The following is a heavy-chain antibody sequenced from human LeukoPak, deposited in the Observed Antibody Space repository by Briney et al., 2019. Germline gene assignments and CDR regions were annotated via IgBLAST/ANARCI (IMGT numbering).Heavy chain of an antibody. D-gene: IGHD4-11*01. V-gene: IGHV4-34*01. CDR2: INHSGST. Sequence: SETLSLTCAVYGGSFSGYYWSWIRQPPGKGLEWIGEINHSGSTNYNPSLKSRVTISVDTSKNQFSLKLSSVTAADTAVYYCARGLYSPYFDYWGQGTLVTDSS. J-gene: IGHJ4*02. CDR1: GGSFSGYY. CDR3: ARGLYSPYFDY.